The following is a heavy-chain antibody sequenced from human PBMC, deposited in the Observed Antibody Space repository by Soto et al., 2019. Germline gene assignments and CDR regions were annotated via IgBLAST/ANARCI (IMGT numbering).Heavy chain of an antibody. CDR1: GFSFSSDW. J-gene: IGHJ5*02. Sequence: EVQLVESGGGLVQPGGSLRLSCAASGFSFSSDWMHWVRQAPGKGLEWVSRVSRDGSSTTYADSVKGRLTIFRDNARNTLFLQMNSLRAEDTSVYYCIRGFSDSLPNWFDPWGQGTLVTVSS. CDR2: VSRDGSST. D-gene: IGHD2-21*02. V-gene: IGHV3-74*01. CDR3: IRGFSDSLPNWFDP.